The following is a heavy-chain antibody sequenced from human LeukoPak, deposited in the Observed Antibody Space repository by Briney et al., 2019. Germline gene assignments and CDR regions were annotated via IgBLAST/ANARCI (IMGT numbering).Heavy chain of an antibody. CDR2: IYYSGST. CDR1: GGSISSYY. V-gene: IGHV4-59*01. J-gene: IGHJ6*02. CDR3: AREAGRRIAAAGKGYYGMDV. Sequence: KPSETLSLTCTVSGGSISSYYWSWIRQPPGKGLEWIGYIYYSGSTNYNPSLKSRVTISVDTSKNQFSLKLSSVTAADTAVYYCAREAGRRIAAAGKGYYGMDVWGQGTTVTVSS. D-gene: IGHD6-13*01.